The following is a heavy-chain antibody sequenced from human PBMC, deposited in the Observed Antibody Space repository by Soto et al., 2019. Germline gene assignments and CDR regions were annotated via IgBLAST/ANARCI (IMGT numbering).Heavy chain of an antibody. CDR3: ARAYDIWNSYFDY. CDR1: GGSISSGDYY. V-gene: IGHV4-30-4*01. CDR2: IYYSGST. J-gene: IGHJ4*02. D-gene: IGHD3-22*01. Sequence: SETLSLTCTVSGGSISSGDYYWSWIRQPPGKGLEWIGYIYYSGSTYYNPSLKRRVTISVDTSKNQFSLKLSSVTAADTAVYYCARAYDIWNSYFDYWGQGTLVTVSS.